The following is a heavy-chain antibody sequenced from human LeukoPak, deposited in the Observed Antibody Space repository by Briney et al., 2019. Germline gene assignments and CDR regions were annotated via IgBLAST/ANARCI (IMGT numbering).Heavy chain of an antibody. V-gene: IGHV3-23*01. Sequence: GGSLTLSCAVSGFTFNNYAMGRVRQAPGKGLEWVSGITSGGATYYADSVKGRFTISRDTSKNTLYLQVNSLRAEDTAVYYCAKGRSISCSGGTCYPFDFWGQGSPVTVSS. J-gene: IGHJ4*02. CDR2: ITSGGAT. CDR3: AKGRSISCSGGTCYPFDF. D-gene: IGHD2-15*01. CDR1: GFTFNNYA.